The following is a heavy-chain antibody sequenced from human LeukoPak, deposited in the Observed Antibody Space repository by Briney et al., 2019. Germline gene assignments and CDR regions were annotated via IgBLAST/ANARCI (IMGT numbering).Heavy chain of an antibody. CDR2: IYYSGST. CDR3: ARLETGYSSGWYGGNEYYFDY. V-gene: IGHV4-59*08. CDR1: GGSISSYY. J-gene: IGHJ4*02. D-gene: IGHD6-19*01. Sequence: SETLSLTCTVSGGSISSYYWSWIRQPPGKGLEWIGYIYYSGSTNYNPSLKSRVTISVDTSKNQFSLKLSSVTAADTAVYYCARLETGYSSGWYGGNEYYFDYWGQGTLVTVSS.